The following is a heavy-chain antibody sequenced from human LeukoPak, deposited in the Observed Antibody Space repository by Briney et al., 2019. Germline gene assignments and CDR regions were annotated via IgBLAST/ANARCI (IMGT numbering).Heavy chain of an antibody. Sequence: GGSLRLSCAASGFTFSSYGMHWVRQAPGKGLEWVAVISYDGSNKYYADSVKGRFTISRDNSKNTLYLQMSSLRAEDTAVYYCAKEAVGLLWFGELLYGMDVWGQGTTVTVSS. CDR2: ISYDGSNK. J-gene: IGHJ6*02. CDR1: GFTFSSYG. CDR3: AKEAVGLLWFGELLYGMDV. D-gene: IGHD3-10*01. V-gene: IGHV3-30*18.